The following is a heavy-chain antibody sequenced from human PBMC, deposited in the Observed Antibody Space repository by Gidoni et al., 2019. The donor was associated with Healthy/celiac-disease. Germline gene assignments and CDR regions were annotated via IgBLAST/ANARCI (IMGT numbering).Heavy chain of an antibody. Sequence: QLQLQESGPGLVKPSETLSLTCTVSGGSISSSSYYWGWIRQPPGKGLEWIGSIYYSGSTYYNPSLKSRVTISVDTSKNQFSLKLSSVTAADTAVYYCARHYIGGGFDYWGQGTLVTVSS. CDR3: ARHYIGGGFDY. J-gene: IGHJ4*02. CDR2: IYYSGST. CDR1: GGSISSSSYY. V-gene: IGHV4-39*01. D-gene: IGHD2-15*01.